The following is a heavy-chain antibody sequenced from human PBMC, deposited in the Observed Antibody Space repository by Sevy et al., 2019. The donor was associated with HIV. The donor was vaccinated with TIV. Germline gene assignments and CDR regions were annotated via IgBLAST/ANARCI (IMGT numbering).Heavy chain of an antibody. Sequence: SETLSLTCTVSGGSISSSSYYWGWIRQPPGKGREWIGSSYYSGSTYYNPFLKRRVTVSVDTSKNQYTLKLSSVAAADTAVYYCARGLAVAGTCFDYWGQGTLVTVSS. D-gene: IGHD6-19*01. CDR3: ARGLAVAGTCFDY. CDR2: SYYSGST. CDR1: GGSISSSSYY. J-gene: IGHJ4*02. V-gene: IGHV4-39*01.